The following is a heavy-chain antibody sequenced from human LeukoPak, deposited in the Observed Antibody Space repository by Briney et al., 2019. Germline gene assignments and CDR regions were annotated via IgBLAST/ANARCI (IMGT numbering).Heavy chain of an antibody. J-gene: IGHJ4*02. D-gene: IGHD6-19*01. Sequence: GSLGLSFAASGITFSSYTMSWGRPAPGKGGEWVSGISDSGGPTVYGASLNGRFTISSDNSKNTVYLQMNSLRAEDTAVYHCGGYSTGWYDYWGQGILVTVSS. CDR2: ISDSGGPT. CDR1: GITFSSYT. V-gene: IGHV3-23*01. CDR3: GGYSTGWYDY.